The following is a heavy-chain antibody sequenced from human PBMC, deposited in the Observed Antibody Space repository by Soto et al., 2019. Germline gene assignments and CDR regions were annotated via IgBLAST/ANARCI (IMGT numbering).Heavy chain of an antibody. D-gene: IGHD3-22*01. V-gene: IGHV4-39*01. J-gene: IGHJ6*02. Sequence: ETLSLTCIVSGGSISSSYYWDWIRQPPGKGLEWIGSIYYSGTTYYSPSLKSRVTISVDTSKNQFSLKLSSVTAAGTAVYYCARHLPHYYDSSGLRDGLDVWGQGTTVTVSS. CDR1: GGSISSSYY. CDR3: ARHLPHYYDSSGLRDGLDV. CDR2: IYYSGTT.